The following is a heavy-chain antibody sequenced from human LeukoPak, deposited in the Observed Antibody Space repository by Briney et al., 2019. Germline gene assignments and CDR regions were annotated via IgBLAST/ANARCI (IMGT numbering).Heavy chain of an antibody. V-gene: IGHV1-24*01. J-gene: IGHJ4*02. D-gene: IGHD4-17*01. CDR2: FDPEDGET. CDR3: ATFVFVGQTVTTPGSLDY. CDR1: GYTLTELS. Sequence: ASVKVSCKVSGYTLTELSMHWVRQAPGKGLEWMGGFDPEDGETIYAQKFQGRVTMTEDTSTDTAYMELSSLRSEDTAVYYCATFVFVGQTVTTPGSLDYWGQGTLVTVSS.